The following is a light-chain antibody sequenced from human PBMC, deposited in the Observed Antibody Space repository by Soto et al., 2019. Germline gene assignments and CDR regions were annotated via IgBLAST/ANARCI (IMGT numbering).Light chain of an antibody. CDR3: SSYTSSSRV. J-gene: IGLJ1*01. V-gene: IGLV2-14*01. CDR1: SSDGGGYNY. CDR2: EVS. Sequence: QTALTQPASVSGSSGQSITISCTGASSDGGGYNYFSWYQQHPGKAPKLMIYEVSNRPSEVSNRFSGYKSGNTASLTISGLQAEDEADYYCSSYTSSSRVFGTGTKVTVL.